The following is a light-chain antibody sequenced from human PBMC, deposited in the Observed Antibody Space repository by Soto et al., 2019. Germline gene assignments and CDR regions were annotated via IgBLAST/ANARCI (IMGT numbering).Light chain of an antibody. V-gene: IGKV3-11*01. CDR2: DAS. CDR3: QQRSNWPLT. CDR1: QSVSSY. J-gene: IGKJ4*01. Sequence: EMVLKQPPATLSLYPGERATLSYRASQSVSSYLAWYQQKPGQAPRLLIYDASNRATGIPARFSGSGSGTDLTPSISSLAPEDFAVYYSQQRSNWPLTIGGGAKVDNK.